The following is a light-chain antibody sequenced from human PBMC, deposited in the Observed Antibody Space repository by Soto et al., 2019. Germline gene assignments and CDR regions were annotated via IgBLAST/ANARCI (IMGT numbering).Light chain of an antibody. CDR2: GAS. Sequence: EIVLTQSPGTLSLSPGERATLSCRASQSVSDSSLAWYHQKPGQAPRLLIYGASRRATGIPDTFSGSGSGTDFTLTISRLEPEDFAVYYCQLYGDSPMYTFGRGTKVDIK. CDR1: QSVSDSS. J-gene: IGKJ2*01. V-gene: IGKV3-20*01. CDR3: QLYGDSPMYT.